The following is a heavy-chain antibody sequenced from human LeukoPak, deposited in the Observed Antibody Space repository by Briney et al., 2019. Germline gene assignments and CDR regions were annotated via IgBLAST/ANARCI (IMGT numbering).Heavy chain of an antibody. V-gene: IGHV3-7*01. J-gene: IGHJ6*03. CDR1: GFTFSAYW. Sequence: GESLRLSCVASGFTFSAYWMIWVRQAPGEGLEWVADINQDGSDKYFVDSVKGRFTISRDNAKNSLYLQMNSLRAEDTAVYYCARLKFNLEYSYYMDVWGKGTTVTVSS. CDR2: INQDGSDK. D-gene: IGHD3-3*01. CDR3: ARLKFNLEYSYYMDV.